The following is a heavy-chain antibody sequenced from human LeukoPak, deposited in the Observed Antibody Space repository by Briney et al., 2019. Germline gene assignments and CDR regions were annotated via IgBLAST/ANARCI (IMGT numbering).Heavy chain of an antibody. D-gene: IGHD2-15*01. J-gene: IGHJ3*02. CDR1: GGTFSSYA. Sequence: SVKVSCKASGGTFSSYAISWVRQAPGQGLEWMGRIIPILGIANYAQKFQGRVTITADKSTSTAYMELSSLRSEDTTVYYCARGKGSIVVVVAATYIDAFDIWGQGTMVTVSS. CDR3: ARGKGSIVVVVAATYIDAFDI. V-gene: IGHV1-69*04. CDR2: IIPILGIA.